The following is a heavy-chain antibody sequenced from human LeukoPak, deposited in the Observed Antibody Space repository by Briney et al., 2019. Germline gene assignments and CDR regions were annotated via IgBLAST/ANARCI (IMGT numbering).Heavy chain of an antibody. CDR1: GYTFTGYY. J-gene: IGHJ5*02. CDR2: INPNSGGT. D-gene: IGHD3-16*01. Sequence: ASVKVSCKASGYTFTGYYMHWVRQAPGQGLEWMGWINPNSGGTNYAQKFQGRVTMTRDTSISTVYMELRRLRSDDTAVYYCARDSAVWGILNWFDPWGQGTLVTVSS. V-gene: IGHV1-2*02. CDR3: ARDSAVWGILNWFDP.